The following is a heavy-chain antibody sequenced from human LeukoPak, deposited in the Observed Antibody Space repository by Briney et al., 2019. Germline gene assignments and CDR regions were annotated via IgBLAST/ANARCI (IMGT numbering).Heavy chain of an antibody. Sequence: GGSLRLSCAASGFPFNSFWMHWVRQAPGTGLVWVSDMNEYSTTIRYADSVKGRFTISRDNAKSILYLQMNNLRAEDTAMYFCARGGVNPVDHWGQGTLVTVSS. CDR2: MNEYSTTI. J-gene: IGHJ4*02. D-gene: IGHD1-14*01. CDR3: ARGGVNPVDH. CDR1: GFPFNSFW. V-gene: IGHV3-74*01.